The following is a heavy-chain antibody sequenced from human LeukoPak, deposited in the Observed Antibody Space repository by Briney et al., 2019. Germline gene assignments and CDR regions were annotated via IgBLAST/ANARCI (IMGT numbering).Heavy chain of an antibody. CDR3: AKAYYYDSSGSLFHY. CDR1: GFTFSSYG. D-gene: IGHD3-22*01. J-gene: IGHJ4*02. Sequence: PGGSLRLSCAASGFTFSSYGMHWVRQAPGKGLEWVAFIRYDGSNKYYADSVKGRFTISRDNSKNTLYLQMNSLRAEDTALYYCAKAYYYDSSGSLFHYWGQGTLVTVSS. CDR2: IRYDGSNK. V-gene: IGHV3-30*02.